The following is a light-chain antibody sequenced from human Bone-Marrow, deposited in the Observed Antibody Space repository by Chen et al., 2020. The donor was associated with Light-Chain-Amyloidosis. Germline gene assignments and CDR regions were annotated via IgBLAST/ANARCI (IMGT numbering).Light chain of an antibody. J-gene: IGKJ5*01. Sequence: DIAMTQSPDSLAVSLGVRATINCKSSQSVLYSSNNKYYLAWYQQKPGQPPTLLIYCASTRESGVPDRFSGSVSGTDYTLTINSLQAEDVAVSYCQQYYSTPVTFGQGTRLEIK. CDR2: CAS. CDR3: QQYYSTPVT. CDR1: QSVLYSSNNKYY. V-gene: IGKV4-1*01.